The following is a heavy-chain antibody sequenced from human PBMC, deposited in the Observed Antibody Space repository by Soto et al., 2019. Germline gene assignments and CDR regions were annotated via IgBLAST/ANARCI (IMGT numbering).Heavy chain of an antibody. CDR1: GFSVSSNY. CDR3: AREISAGFGEPWLDP. V-gene: IGHV3-53*01. CDR2: IYSDGRT. Sequence: PGGSLRLSCAASGFSVSSNYMTWVRQAPGKGLEWVSIIYSDGRTNYADSVKGRFTISRDNSKNTVYLQMTSLSADDTAVYYCAREISAGFGEPWLDPWGQGTLVTVS. D-gene: IGHD3-10*01. J-gene: IGHJ5*02.